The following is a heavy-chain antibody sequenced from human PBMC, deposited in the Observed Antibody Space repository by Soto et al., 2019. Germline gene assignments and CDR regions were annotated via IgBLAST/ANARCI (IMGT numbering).Heavy chain of an antibody. CDR2: IRSQPYGGTA. CDR3: RSFPF. J-gene: IGHJ4*02. Sequence: GGSLRLSCTASGFPFGNFLMSWFRQAPGKGMEWVGFIRSQPYGGTAEYAASVRGRFTISRDDSKGIAYLQMNSLQTEDSGVYYCRSFPFWGQGTLVTVSP. D-gene: IGHD3-10*01. CDR1: GFPFGNFL. V-gene: IGHV3-49*03.